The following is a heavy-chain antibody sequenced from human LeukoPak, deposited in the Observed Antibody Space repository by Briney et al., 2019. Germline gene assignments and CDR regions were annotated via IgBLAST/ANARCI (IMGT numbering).Heavy chain of an antibody. CDR1: GYTFTSYY. CDR2: INPSGGST. V-gene: IGHV1-46*03. J-gene: IGHJ4*02. CDR3: AFSGWYGAPFDY. Sequence: GASVTVSCKASGYTFTSYYMHWVRQAPGQGLEWMGIINPSGGSTSYAQKFQGRVTMTRDTSTSTVYMELSSLRSEDTAVYYCAFSGWYGAPFDYWGQGTLVTVSS. D-gene: IGHD6-19*01.